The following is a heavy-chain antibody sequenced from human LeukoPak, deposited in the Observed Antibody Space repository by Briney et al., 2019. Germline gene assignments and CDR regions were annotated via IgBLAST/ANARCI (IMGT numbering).Heavy chain of an antibody. CDR1: GGSISSYY. V-gene: IGHV4-59*12. CDR2: IYYSGST. D-gene: IGHD2-2*01. J-gene: IGHJ5*02. Sequence: SETLSLTCTVSGGSISSYYWSWIRQPPGKGLEWIGYIYYSGSTNYNPSLKSRVTISVDTSKNQFSLKLTSVTAADTAVYYCARGDCSSTSCSDFTLDPWGQGTLVTVSS. CDR3: ARGDCSSTSCSDFTLDP.